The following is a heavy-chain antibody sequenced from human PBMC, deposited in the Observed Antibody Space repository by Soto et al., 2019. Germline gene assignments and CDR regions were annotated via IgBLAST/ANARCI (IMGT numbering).Heavy chain of an antibody. J-gene: IGHJ4*02. CDR2: INPNSGGT. CDR3: ARVLAAAGTAYDY. V-gene: IGHV1-2*04. Sequence: ASVKVSCKASGYTFTGYYMHWVRQAPGQGLEWMGWINPNSGGTNYAQKFQGWVTMTRDTSISTAYMELSRLRSDDTAVYYCARVLAAAGTAYDYWGQGTLVTVSS. CDR1: GYTFTGYY. D-gene: IGHD6-13*01.